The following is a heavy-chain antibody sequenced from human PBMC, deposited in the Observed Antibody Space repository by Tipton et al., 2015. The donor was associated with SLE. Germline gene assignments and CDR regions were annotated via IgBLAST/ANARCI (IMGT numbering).Heavy chain of an antibody. CDR1: GGSIRSCGYF. V-gene: IGHV4-31*03. J-gene: IGHJ4*02. Sequence: TLSLTCTVSGGSIRSCGYFWSWIRQHPGKGLEWIGDIQFSGSTYYKPSLKSRVSISVDTSKNEFSLMLNSVTAADTAVYYCATHADRVYWGQGTLVTVSS. CDR2: IQFSGST. CDR3: ATHADRVY.